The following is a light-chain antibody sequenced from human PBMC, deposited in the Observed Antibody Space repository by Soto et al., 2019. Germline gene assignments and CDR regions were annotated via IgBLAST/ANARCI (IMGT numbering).Light chain of an antibody. Sequence: QSALTQPASVSGSPGQSITISCTGTSSDIGNYDFVYWYQQVPGTAPKAMIYEVSSRPSGVSNRFSGSKSGNTASLTISGLQAEDEAYYYCSSYTTSTTFILFGGGTQLTVL. J-gene: IGLJ2*01. CDR1: SSDIGNYDF. CDR2: EVS. V-gene: IGLV2-14*01. CDR3: SSYTTSTTFIL.